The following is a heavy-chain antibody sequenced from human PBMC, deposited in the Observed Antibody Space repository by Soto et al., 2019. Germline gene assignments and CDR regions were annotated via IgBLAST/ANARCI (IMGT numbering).Heavy chain of an antibody. V-gene: IGHV3-74*01. CDR1: GSGFTLSGYW. CDR3: ARSNWFDP. CDR2: INGDGSSV. Sequence: GGSLRLSCAASGSGFTLSGYWMHWVRQGPGKGLVWVSRINGDGSSVNYADSVKGRFTISRDNAKNTLYLQMNSLRDEDTAVYYCARSNWFDPWGQGTLVTVSS. J-gene: IGHJ5*02.